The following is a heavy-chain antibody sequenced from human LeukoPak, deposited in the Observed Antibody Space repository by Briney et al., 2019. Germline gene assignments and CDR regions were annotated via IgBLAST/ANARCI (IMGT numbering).Heavy chain of an antibody. J-gene: IGHJ6*02. V-gene: IGHV4-59*08. Sequence: SETLSLTCTVSGGSISSYYWSWIRQPPGKGLEWIGYIYYGGTTNYNPSLKSRVTISVDTSKNQFSLKLSSVTAADTAVYYCARYYYYYGMDVWGQGTTVTVSS. CDR1: GGSISSYY. CDR2: IYYGGTT. CDR3: ARYYYYYGMDV.